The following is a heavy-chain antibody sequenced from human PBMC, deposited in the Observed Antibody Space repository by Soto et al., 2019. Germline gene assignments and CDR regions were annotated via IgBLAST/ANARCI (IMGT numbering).Heavy chain of an antibody. D-gene: IGHD1-7*01. Sequence: GGSLRLSCAACGFTFSSYAINWVRQAPGKGLEWVSAISGSGGSTYYADSVKGRFTISRDSSKNTLYLQMNSLRAEDTAVYYCAKGNSWSPALVLDIWGQGTMVTVSS. CDR1: GFTFSSYA. J-gene: IGHJ3*02. CDR2: ISGSGGST. V-gene: IGHV3-23*01. CDR3: AKGNSWSPALVLDI.